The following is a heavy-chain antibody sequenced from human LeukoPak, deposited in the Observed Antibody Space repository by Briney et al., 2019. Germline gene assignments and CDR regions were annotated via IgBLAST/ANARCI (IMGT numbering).Heavy chain of an antibody. CDR2: INPSGGTT. V-gene: IGHV1-46*01. CDR3: ARAHYASSNIKVPFDV. Sequence: ASVKVSCKASGYIFTSYYMHWLRQAPGQGLEWMGVINPSGGTTSYAQKFQVRVSMTRDTSTSTVYMDMSSLRSEDTAVYYCARAHYASSNIKVPFDVWGKGTTVTVSS. CDR1: GYIFTSYY. D-gene: IGHD3-22*01. J-gene: IGHJ6*04.